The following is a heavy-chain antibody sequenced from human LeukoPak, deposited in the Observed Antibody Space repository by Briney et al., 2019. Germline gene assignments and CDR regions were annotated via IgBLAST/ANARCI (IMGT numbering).Heavy chain of an antibody. Sequence: SETLSLTCTVSGGSISSSSYYWGWIRQPPGKGLEWIGSIYYSGSTYYNPSLKSRVTISVDTSKNQFSLRLSSVTAADTAVYYCARAPAAAGTYWYFDLWGRGTLVTVSS. J-gene: IGHJ2*01. CDR3: ARAPAAAGTYWYFDL. CDR1: GGSISSSSYY. V-gene: IGHV4-39*07. D-gene: IGHD6-13*01. CDR2: IYYSGST.